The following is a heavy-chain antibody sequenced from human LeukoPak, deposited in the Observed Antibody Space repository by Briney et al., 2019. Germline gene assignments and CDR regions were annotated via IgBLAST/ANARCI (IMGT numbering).Heavy chain of an antibody. V-gene: IGHV3-30*02. CDR1: GFTFSNAW. CDR2: IRYDGSNK. Sequence: GGSLRLSCAASGFTFSNAWMSWVRQAPGKGLEWVAFIRYDGSNKYYADSVKGRFTISRDNSKNTLYLQMNSLRAEDTAVYYCARSPALRYFDWPTHFDMWGQGTMVTVSS. J-gene: IGHJ3*02. D-gene: IGHD3-9*01. CDR3: ARSPALRYFDWPTHFDM.